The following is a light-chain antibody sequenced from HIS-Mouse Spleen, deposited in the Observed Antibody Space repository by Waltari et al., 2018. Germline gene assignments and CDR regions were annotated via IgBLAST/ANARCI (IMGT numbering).Light chain of an antibody. V-gene: IGLV3-10*01. CDR1: ALPKKY. Sequence: SYELTQPPSVSVSPGQTARITCSGDALPKKYAYWYQQKSGQAPVLVIQEDSKRPPGMPERFSGSSSGTMATLTISGAQVEDEADYYCYSTDSSGNHRVFGRGTKLTVL. J-gene: IGLJ2*01. CDR2: EDS. CDR3: YSTDSSGNHRV.